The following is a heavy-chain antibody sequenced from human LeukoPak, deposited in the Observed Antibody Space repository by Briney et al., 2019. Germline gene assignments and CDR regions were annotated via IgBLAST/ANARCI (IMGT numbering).Heavy chain of an antibody. J-gene: IGHJ3*02. V-gene: IGHV1-2*02. D-gene: IGHD5-12*01. CDR1: GYTFTGYY. CDR3: ATDFIRGSDDVDFDI. Sequence: ASVKVSCKASGYTFTGYYMNWVRQAPGQGLEWLGWINPNSGGTNYAQKFQGRVTMTRDTSIRTGYMELSRLKSDDTAVYYCATDFIRGSDDVDFDIWGQGTVVTVSS. CDR2: INPNSGGT.